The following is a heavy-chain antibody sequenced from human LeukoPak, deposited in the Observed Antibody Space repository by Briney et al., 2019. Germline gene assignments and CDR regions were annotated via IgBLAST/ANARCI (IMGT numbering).Heavy chain of an antibody. V-gene: IGHV4-28*01. Sequence: SDTLSLTCAVSGYSISSSNWWGWIRQPPGKGLEWIGYIYYSGSTYYNPSLKSRVTMLVDTSKNQFSLKLSSVTAVDTAVYYCATGPYYYYGMDVWGQGTTVTVSS. J-gene: IGHJ6*02. D-gene: IGHD1-14*01. CDR2: IYYSGST. CDR3: ATGPYYYYGMDV. CDR1: GYSISSSNW.